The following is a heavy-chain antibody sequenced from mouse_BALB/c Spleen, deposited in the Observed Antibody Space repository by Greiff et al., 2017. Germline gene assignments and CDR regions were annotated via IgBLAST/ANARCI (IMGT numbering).Heavy chain of an antibody. CDR1: GYSFTGYY. D-gene: IGHD2-2*01. J-gene: IGHJ3*01. CDR2: ISCYNGAT. Sequence: LVKTGASVKISCKASGYSFTGYYMHWVKQSHGKSLEWIGYISCYNGATSYNQKFKGKATFTVDTSSSTAYMQFNSLTSEDSAVYYYAIYYGYDDGAWFAYWGQGTLVTVSA. CDR3: AIYYGYDDGAWFAY. V-gene: IGHV1S34*01.